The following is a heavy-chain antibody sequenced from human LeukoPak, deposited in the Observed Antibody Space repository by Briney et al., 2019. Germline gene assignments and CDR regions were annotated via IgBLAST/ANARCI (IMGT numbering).Heavy chain of an antibody. V-gene: IGHV4-59*12. J-gene: IGHJ4*02. CDR2: IYYTGST. Sequence: KASETLSLTCTVSGGSISSYYWSWIRQPPGKGLEWIGYIYYTGSTNYNPSLKSRVTISVDTSKNQFSLKLSSVTAADTAVYYCARKTVWGSYRWDYWGQGTLVTVSS. CDR1: GGSISSYY. CDR3: ARKTVWGSYRWDY. D-gene: IGHD3-16*02.